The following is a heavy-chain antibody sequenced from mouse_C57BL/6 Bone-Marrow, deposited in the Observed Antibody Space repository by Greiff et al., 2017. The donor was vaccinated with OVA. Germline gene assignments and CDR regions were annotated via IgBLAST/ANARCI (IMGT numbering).Heavy chain of an antibody. Sequence: VNVVESGPGLVAPSQSLSITCTVSGFSFTSYGVDWVRQSPGKGPEWLGVIWGVGSTNYNSALKSRLSISKDNSKSQVFLKMNSLQTDDTAMYYCARKDSSGYGGFAYWGQGTLVTVSA. D-gene: IGHD3-2*02. CDR1: GFSFTSYG. V-gene: IGHV2-6*01. J-gene: IGHJ3*01. CDR2: IWGVGST. CDR3: ARKDSSGYGGFAY.